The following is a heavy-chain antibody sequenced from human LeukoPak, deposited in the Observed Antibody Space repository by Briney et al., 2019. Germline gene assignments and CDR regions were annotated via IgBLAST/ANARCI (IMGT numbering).Heavy chain of an antibody. CDR2: ISSSGSTI. CDR3: ARDSYRAELPFDY. Sequence: GGSLRLSCAASGFTFSSYQMNWVRQAPGKGLEWVSYISSSGSTIYYADSVKGRFTISRDNAKNSLYLQMNSLRAEDTAVYYCARDSYRAELPFDYWGQGTLVTVSS. V-gene: IGHV3-48*03. J-gene: IGHJ4*02. D-gene: IGHD1-7*01. CDR1: GFTFSSYQ.